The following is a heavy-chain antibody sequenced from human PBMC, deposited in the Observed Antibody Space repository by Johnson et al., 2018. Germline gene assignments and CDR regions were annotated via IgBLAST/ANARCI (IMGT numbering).Heavy chain of an antibody. CDR2: ISSSSSYI. D-gene: IGHD4-17*01. CDR3: ARSQSAYYGDYVGAEYFQH. Sequence: EVQLLESGGGLVKPGGSLRLSCAASGFTFSSYSMNWVRQAPGKGLEWVSSISSSSSYIYNADSMKGRFTISRDNAKNSLHLQMNSLRAEDTAVDYCARSQSAYYGDYVGAEYFQHWGQGTLVTVSS. V-gene: IGHV3-21*01. CDR1: GFTFSSYS. J-gene: IGHJ1*01.